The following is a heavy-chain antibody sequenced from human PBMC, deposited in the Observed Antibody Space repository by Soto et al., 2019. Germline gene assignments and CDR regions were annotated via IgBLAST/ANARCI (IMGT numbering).Heavy chain of an antibody. V-gene: IGHV1-69*02. Sequence: QVQLVQSGAEVKKPGSSAKGSCKASGGTFSSYTSSWLRQAPGQGLECMGRISPILGIANYAQKFQGRVTITADMSTSTAYMELSSLRSVDTAVYCSASTIRAHYGDDGDAFDIWGQGTMVTVSS. CDR2: ISPILGIA. J-gene: IGHJ3*02. CDR1: GGTFSSYT. D-gene: IGHD4-17*01. CDR3: ASTIRAHYGDDGDAFDI.